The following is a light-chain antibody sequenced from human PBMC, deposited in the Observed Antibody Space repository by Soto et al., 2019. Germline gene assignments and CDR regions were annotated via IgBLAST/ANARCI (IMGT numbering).Light chain of an antibody. CDR2: DAS. Sequence: EIVLTQSPATLSLSPGERATLSCRASQSVSSYLLWYQQKPGQAPRLLIYDASNRATGIPARFSGSGSGTDFTLTINSLEPEDFAVYYCQQRSNWPYTFGQGTNLEIK. CDR1: QSVSSY. CDR3: QQRSNWPYT. J-gene: IGKJ2*01. V-gene: IGKV3-11*01.